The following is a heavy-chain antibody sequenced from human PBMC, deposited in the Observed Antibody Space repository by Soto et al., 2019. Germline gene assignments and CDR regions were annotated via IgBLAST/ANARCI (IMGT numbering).Heavy chain of an antibody. V-gene: IGHV3-30*18. CDR1: GYSFIDYY. J-gene: IGHJ3*02. CDR3: AKAYSGPFDI. CDR2: ISYDGSKK. D-gene: IGHD1-26*01. Sequence: SCKASGYSFIDYYIHWVRQAPGKGLEWVAVISYDGSKKYYADSVKGQFTISRDNSKNTLYLQMNSLRAEDTAVYYCAKAYSGPFDIWGQGTMVTVSS.